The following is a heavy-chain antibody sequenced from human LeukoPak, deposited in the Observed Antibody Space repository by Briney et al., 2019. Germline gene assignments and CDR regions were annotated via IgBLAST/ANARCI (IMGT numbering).Heavy chain of an antibody. CDR3: ARGCICTSTSCYGAYWFDP. CDR2: INHSGST. J-gene: IGHJ5*02. D-gene: IGHD2-2*01. V-gene: IGHV4-34*01. Sequence: SETLSLTCAVNGGSFSGYYWSWIRQPPGKGLEWIGEINHSGSTNYNPSLKSRVTISVDTSKNQFSLKLSSLTAADTAVYYCARGCICTSTSCYGAYWFDPWGQGALVTVSS. CDR1: GGSFSGYY.